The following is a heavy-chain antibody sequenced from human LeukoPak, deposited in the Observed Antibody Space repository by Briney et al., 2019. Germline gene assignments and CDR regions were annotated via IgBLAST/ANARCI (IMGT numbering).Heavy chain of an antibody. CDR2: INHSGST. V-gene: IGHV4-34*01. J-gene: IGHJ5*02. CDR1: GGSFSGYY. Sequence: SETLSLTCAVYGGSFSGYYWSWIRQPPGKGLEWIGEINHSGSTNYNPSLKSRVTISVDTSKNQFSLKLSSVTAADTAVYYCASGLGTYYYDSSGYSDWFDPWGQGTLVPVSS. D-gene: IGHD3-22*01. CDR3: ASGLGTYYYDSSGYSDWFDP.